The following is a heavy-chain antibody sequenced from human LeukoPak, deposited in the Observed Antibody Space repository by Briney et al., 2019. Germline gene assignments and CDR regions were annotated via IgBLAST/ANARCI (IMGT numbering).Heavy chain of an antibody. Sequence: GGSLRLSCAASGFTFSSYAMSWVRQAPGKGLEWVSAISGSGGSTYYADSVKGRFTISRDNSKNTLYLQMNSLRAEDTAVYYRAKDFHQLLFHYWGQGTLVTVSS. CDR1: GFTFSSYA. CDR2: ISGSGGST. CDR3: AKDFHQLLFHY. V-gene: IGHV3-23*01. J-gene: IGHJ4*02. D-gene: IGHD2-2*01.